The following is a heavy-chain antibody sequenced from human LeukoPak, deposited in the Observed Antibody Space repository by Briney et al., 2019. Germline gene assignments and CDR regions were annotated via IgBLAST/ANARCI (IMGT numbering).Heavy chain of an antibody. CDR3: ARGRGYYGSGSYYRGSTPWFDP. J-gene: IGHJ5*02. CDR2: INPNSGGT. CDR1: GYTFTGYY. D-gene: IGHD3-10*01. V-gene: IGHV1-2*02. Sequence: ASVKVSCKASGYTFTGYYMHWVRQAPGQGLEWMGWINPNSGGTNYAQKFQGRVTMTRDTSTSTVYMELSSLRSEDTAVYYCARGRGYYGSGSYYRGSTPWFDPWGQGTLVTVSS.